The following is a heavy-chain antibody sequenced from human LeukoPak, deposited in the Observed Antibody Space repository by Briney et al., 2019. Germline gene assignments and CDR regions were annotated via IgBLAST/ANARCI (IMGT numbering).Heavy chain of an antibody. J-gene: IGHJ6*02. CDR3: ARVGPRITIFGVVINRPDYGMDV. Sequence: ASVKVSCKASGYTFTSYDINWVRQATGHGLEWMGWMSPNSGNTGYAQKFQGRVTMTRNTSISTAYMELSSLRSEDTAVYYCARVGPRITIFGVVINRPDYGMDVWGQGTTVTVSS. V-gene: IGHV1-8*01. D-gene: IGHD3-3*01. CDR1: GYTFTSYD. CDR2: MSPNSGNT.